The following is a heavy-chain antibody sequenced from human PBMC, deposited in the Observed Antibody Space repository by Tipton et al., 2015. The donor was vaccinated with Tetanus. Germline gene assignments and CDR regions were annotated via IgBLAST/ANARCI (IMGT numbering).Heavy chain of an antibody. CDR2: ISAYNGNT. CDR3: ARDPGGYYYDSSGFDAFDI. J-gene: IGHJ3*02. Sequence: QLVQSGAEVKKPGASVKVSCKASGYTFTSYGISWVRQAPGQGLEWMGWISAYNGNTNYAQKLQGRVTMTTDTSTSTAYMELRSLGADDTAVYYCARDPGGYYYDSSGFDAFDIWGQGTRVTVSS. CDR1: GYTFTSYG. V-gene: IGHV1-18*01. D-gene: IGHD3-22*01.